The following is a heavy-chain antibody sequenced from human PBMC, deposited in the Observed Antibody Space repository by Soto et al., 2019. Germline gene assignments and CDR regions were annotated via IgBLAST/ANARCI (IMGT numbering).Heavy chain of an antibody. D-gene: IGHD5-12*01. Sequence: SLRLSCAASGFTVSSTYMSWVRQAPGKGLEWVSIIYSGGTIVYADSVKGRFTISRDNSKNTLYLQMNSLRAEDTAVYYCARGVPITPGTFDYRGQGTLVTVSS. V-gene: IGHV3-53*01. J-gene: IGHJ4*02. CDR2: IYSGGTI. CDR3: ARGVPITPGTFDY. CDR1: GFTVSSTY.